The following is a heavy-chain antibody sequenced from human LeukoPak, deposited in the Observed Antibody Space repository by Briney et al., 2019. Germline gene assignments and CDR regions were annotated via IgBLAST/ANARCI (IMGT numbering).Heavy chain of an antibody. Sequence: SETLSLTCAVSGGSISSRSYYWGWIRQPPGRGLEWIGSIYYSGGTYHNPSLKSRVTISVDTSKNHFSLKLSSVTAADTAVYYCARSRIAARPDEFDYWGQGTLVTVSS. CDR3: ARSRIAARPDEFDY. D-gene: IGHD6-6*01. J-gene: IGHJ4*02. CDR2: IYYSGGT. CDR1: GGSISSRSYY. V-gene: IGHV4-39*02.